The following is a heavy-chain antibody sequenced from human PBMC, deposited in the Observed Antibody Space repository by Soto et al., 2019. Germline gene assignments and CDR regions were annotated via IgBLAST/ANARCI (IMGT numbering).Heavy chain of an antibody. CDR2: IYHSGST. J-gene: IGHJ4*02. CDR3: ARDRRGLRLGELSP. D-gene: IGHD3-16*02. V-gene: IGHV4-30-2*01. CDR1: GGSISSGGYS. Sequence: SETLSLTCXVSGGSISSGGYSWSWIRQPPGKGLEWIGYIYHSGSTYYNPSLKSRVTISVDRSKNQFSLKLSSVTAADAAVYYCARDRRGLRLGELSPWGQGTLVTVSS.